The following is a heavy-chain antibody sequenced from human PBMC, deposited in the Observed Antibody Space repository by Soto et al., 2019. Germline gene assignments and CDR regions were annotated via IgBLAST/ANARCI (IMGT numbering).Heavy chain of an antibody. CDR1: GGSISSGYYY. V-gene: IGHV4-30-4*01. Sequence: SETLSLTCSVSGGSISSGYYYWSWIRQPPGKGLEWIGNIYYSGNTYYNPSLKSRLIISIDTSKNQFSPKVGSVTAADTAVYYCASSSPYGMDVWGQGTTVTV. CDR3: ASSSPYGMDV. CDR2: IYYSGNT. J-gene: IGHJ6*02.